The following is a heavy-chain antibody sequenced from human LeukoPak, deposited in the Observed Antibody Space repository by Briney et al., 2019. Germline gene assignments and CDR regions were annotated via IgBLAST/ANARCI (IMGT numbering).Heavy chain of an antibody. J-gene: IGHJ6*02. V-gene: IGHV3-23*01. Sequence: PGGSLRLSCAASGFTFSSFAMRWVRQAPGKGLEWVSSISGNGVGTYYADSVKGRFTISRDNSKNSLNLQMNSLRADDTAVYYCARRGDVVVEAATLYYYGLDVWGQGTTVTVSS. CDR2: ISGNGVGT. D-gene: IGHD2-2*01. CDR1: GFTFSSFA. CDR3: ARRGDVVVEAATLYYYGLDV.